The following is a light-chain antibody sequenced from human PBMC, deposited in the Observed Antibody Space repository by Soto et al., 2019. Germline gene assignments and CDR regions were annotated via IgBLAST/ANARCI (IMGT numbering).Light chain of an antibody. CDR2: AAS. J-gene: IGKJ1*01. CDR1: QGIRSK. Sequence: AIQMTQSPSSLSASVGDRVIITCRASQGIRSKLAWYQQKPGKAPDLLIYAASTLQPGVPYRFSGSGSGTDFTLTISNLQPEDFATYYCLHDYNYPRTFGQGTKVEIK. V-gene: IGKV1-6*01. CDR3: LHDYNYPRT.